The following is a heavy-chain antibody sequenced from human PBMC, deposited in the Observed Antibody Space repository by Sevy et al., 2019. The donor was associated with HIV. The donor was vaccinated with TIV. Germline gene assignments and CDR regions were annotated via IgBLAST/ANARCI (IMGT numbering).Heavy chain of an antibody. CDR2: IYYSGST. J-gene: IGHJ6*03. CDR1: GGSISSYY. Sequence: SETLSLTCTVSGGSISSYYWSWIRQPPGKGLEWIGYIYYSGSTNYNPSLKSRVTISVDTSKNQFSLKLSSVTAADTAVYYCARGGDGNQFGSYYYYYMDVWGKGTTVTVSS. V-gene: IGHV4-59*01. CDR3: ARGGDGNQFGSYYYYYMDV. D-gene: IGHD3-3*01.